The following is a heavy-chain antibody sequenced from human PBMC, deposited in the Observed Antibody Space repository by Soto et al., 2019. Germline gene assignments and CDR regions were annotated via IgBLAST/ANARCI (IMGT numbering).Heavy chain of an antibody. CDR1: GFSLSTSGMC. Sequence: ESGPTLVNPTQTLTLTCTFSGFSLSTSGMCVSWIRQPPGKALEWLALIDWDDDKYYSTSLKTRLTISKDTSKNQVVLTMTNMDPVDTATYYCARAHSYYFILTGYSMSTIDYWGQGTLVTVSS. CDR3: ARAHSYYFILTGYSMSTIDY. D-gene: IGHD3-9*01. V-gene: IGHV2-70*01. CDR2: IDWDDDK. J-gene: IGHJ4*02.